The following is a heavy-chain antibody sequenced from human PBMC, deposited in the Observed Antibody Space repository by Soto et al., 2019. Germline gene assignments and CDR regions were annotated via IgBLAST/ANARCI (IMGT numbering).Heavy chain of an antibody. D-gene: IGHD1-26*01. CDR3: AIETRCISGSHQMQSNSIDP. J-gene: IGHJ5*02. V-gene: IGHV4-34*01. CDR1: GGSFSGYY. CDR2: INHSGST. Sequence: SGTLSLTCAVYGGSFSGYYWSWIRQPPGKGLEWIGEINHSGSTNYNPSLKSRVTISVDTSKNQFSLKLSSVTAADTAVYYCAIETRCISGSHQMQSNSIDPWWPGTLVTLPS.